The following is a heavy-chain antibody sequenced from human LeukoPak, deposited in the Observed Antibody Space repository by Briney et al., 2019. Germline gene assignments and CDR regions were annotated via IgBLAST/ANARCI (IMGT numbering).Heavy chain of an antibody. CDR1: GYTFTNYG. V-gene: IGHV1-18*01. CDR2: ISTYNGNT. CDR3: ARIHYDHLWGSYRFLDF. Sequence: ASVKVSCKASGYTFTNYGISWVRQAPGQGLEWVGWISTYNGNTHYAQTVQGRVTMTTDTSTNTTYMELRSLRFDDASVYYCARIHYDHLWGSYRFLDFWGQGTLVTVSS. D-gene: IGHD3-16*02. J-gene: IGHJ4*02.